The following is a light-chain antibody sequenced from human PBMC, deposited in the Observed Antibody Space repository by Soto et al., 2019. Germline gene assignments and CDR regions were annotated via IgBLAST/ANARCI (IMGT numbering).Light chain of an antibody. CDR1: SSNIGSNT. CDR3: AAWYDSLNGYVV. Sequence: QSVLTQPPSASGTPGQRVTISCSGSSSNIGSNTVNWYQQLPGTAPKLLIYSNNQRPSGVPDRFSGSKSGTSASLAISGLQSEDEADYYCAAWYDSLNGYVVFGGVTKLTVL. V-gene: IGLV1-44*01. CDR2: SNN. J-gene: IGLJ2*01.